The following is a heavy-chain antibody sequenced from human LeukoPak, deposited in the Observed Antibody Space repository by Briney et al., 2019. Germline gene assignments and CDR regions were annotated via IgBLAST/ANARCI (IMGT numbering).Heavy chain of an antibody. CDR3: ARAGGVLRYFDWPSRGMDV. V-gene: IGHV1-69*05. Sequence: ASVKVSCKASGGTFSSYAISWVRQAPGQGLEWMGGIIPIFGTANYAQKFQGRVTITTDESTSTAYMELGSLRSEDTAVYYCARAGGVLRYFDWPSRGMDVWGKGTTATVSS. J-gene: IGHJ6*03. CDR2: IIPIFGTA. D-gene: IGHD3-9*01. CDR1: GGTFSSYA.